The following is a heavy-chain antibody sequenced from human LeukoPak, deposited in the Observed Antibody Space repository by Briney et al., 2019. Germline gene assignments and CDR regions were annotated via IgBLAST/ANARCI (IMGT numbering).Heavy chain of an antibody. J-gene: IGHJ5*02. V-gene: IGHV1-2*02. CDR3: ARGPPRGYQRIGDWFDP. D-gene: IGHD1-14*01. CDR1: GYTFTGYY. CDR2: INPNSGGT. Sequence: ASVKVSCKASGYTFTGYYKHWVRQAPGQGLEWMGWINPNSGGTNYAQKFQGRVTMTRDTSISTAYMELSRLRSDDTAVYYCARGPPRGYQRIGDWFDPWGQGTLVTVSS.